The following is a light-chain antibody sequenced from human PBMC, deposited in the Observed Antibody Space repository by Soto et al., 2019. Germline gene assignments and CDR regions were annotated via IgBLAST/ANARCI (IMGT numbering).Light chain of an antibody. Sequence: DIVMSQSPDSLAVSLGERATINCKSSQSVLYSSNDKNYLAWYQQKPRQPPKLLINWASTRESGVPDRFSGSGSGADFTLTISSLQAEDVAVYYCQQYCSAPLTFGQGTKLEIK. CDR2: WAS. J-gene: IGKJ1*01. CDR3: QQYCSAPLT. CDR1: QSVLYSSNDKNY. V-gene: IGKV4-1*01.